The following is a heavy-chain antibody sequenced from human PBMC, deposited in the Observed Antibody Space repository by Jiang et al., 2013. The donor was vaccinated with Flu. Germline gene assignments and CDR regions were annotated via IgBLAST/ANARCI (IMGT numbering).Heavy chain of an antibody. CDR3: TTDPHNYYDSSGYYRPYFDY. CDR2: IKSKTDGGTT. V-gene: IGHV3-15*07. D-gene: IGHD3-22*01. Sequence: AASGFTFSNAWMNWVRQAPGKGLEWVGRIKSKTDGGTTDYAAPVKGRFTISRDDSKNTLYLQMNSLKTEDTAVYYCTTDPHNYYDSSGYYRPYFDYWGQGTLVTVSS. J-gene: IGHJ4*02. CDR1: GFTFSNAW.